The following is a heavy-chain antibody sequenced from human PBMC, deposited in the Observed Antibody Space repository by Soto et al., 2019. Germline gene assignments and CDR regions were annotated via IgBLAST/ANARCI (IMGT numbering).Heavy chain of an antibody. Sequence: ETLSLTCAGSGGSISSGGYSWSWVRQAPGKGLEWVSYISSSSSTIYYADSVKGRLTISRDNAKNTLYLQMNSLRAEDTAVYYCVRGDGDYYDGNGYLGRYWGQGTLVTVSS. D-gene: IGHD3-22*01. CDR2: ISSSSSTI. J-gene: IGHJ4*02. CDR3: VRGDGDYYDGNGYLGRY. V-gene: IGHV3-48*04. CDR1: GGSISSGGYS.